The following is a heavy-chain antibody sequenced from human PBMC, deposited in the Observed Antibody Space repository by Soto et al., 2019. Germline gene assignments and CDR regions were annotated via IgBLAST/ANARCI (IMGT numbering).Heavy chain of an antibody. V-gene: IGHV4-34*01. Sequence: QVQLQQWGAGLLKPSETLSLTCAVYGGSFSDYSWTWIRQPPGKGLEWIGEINDSGSTNYTPSLERRVTISRVTSKNRFSLKLSSVTAADTAVYYCARGSHKLHSYDSSGFYHYVDYWGQGSLVTVSS. CDR1: GGSFSDYS. J-gene: IGHJ4*02. D-gene: IGHD3-22*01. CDR3: ARGSHKLHSYDSSGFYHYVDY. CDR2: INDSGST.